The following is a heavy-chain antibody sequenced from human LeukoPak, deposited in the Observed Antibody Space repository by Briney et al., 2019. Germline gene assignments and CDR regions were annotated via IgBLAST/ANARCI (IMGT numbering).Heavy chain of an antibody. Sequence: TLSLTCTVFGGSISSGGYYWTWIRQHPGKGLEWIGYIYYSGTTYYNPSLESRVTLSVDTSKNQFSLKLSSVTAADTAVYYCARHPRYSSSWADAFDIWGQGTMVTVSS. CDR3: ARHPRYSSSWADAFDI. D-gene: IGHD6-13*01. J-gene: IGHJ3*02. V-gene: IGHV4-31*03. CDR2: IYYSGTT. CDR1: GGSISSGGYY.